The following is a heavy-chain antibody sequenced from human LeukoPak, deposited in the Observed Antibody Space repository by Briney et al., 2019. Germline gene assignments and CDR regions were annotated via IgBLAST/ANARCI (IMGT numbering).Heavy chain of an antibody. CDR2: ISSSSSYI. D-gene: IGHD3-10*01. Sequence: GGSLRLSCAASGFTFSSYSMNWVRQAPGKGLEWVSSISSSSSYIYYAGSVKGRFTISRDNAKNSLYLQMNSLRAEDTAVYYCAQSWFGELMLVVYWGQGTLVTVSS. CDR3: AQSWFGELMLVVY. CDR1: GFTFSSYS. V-gene: IGHV3-21*01. J-gene: IGHJ4*02.